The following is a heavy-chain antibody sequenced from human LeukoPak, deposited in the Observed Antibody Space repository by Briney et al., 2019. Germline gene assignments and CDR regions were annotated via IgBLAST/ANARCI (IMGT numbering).Heavy chain of an antibody. CDR2: INHSGST. CDR1: GGSFSGYY. Sequence: SETLSLTCAVYGGSFSGYYWSWIRQPPGKGLEWIGEINHSGSTNYNPSLKSRVTISVDTSKNQFSLKLSSVTAADTAVYYCASLSSGWYGDFDYWGQGTMVTVSS. V-gene: IGHV4-34*01. J-gene: IGHJ4*02. D-gene: IGHD6-19*01. CDR3: ASLSSGWYGDFDY.